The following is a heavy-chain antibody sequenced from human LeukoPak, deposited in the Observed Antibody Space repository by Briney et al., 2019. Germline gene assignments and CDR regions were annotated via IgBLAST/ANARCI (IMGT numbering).Heavy chain of an antibody. CDR2: IYYSGST. CDR1: GGSISSSSYY. Sequence: SETLSLTCTVSGGSISSSSYYWGWIRQPPGKGLEWIGSIYYSGSTYYNPSLKSRVTISVDTSKNQFSLKLSSVTAADTAVYYCARVIAAAGLWGTAPYYFDYWGQGTLVTVSS. J-gene: IGHJ4*02. CDR3: ARVIAAAGLWGTAPYYFDY. D-gene: IGHD6-13*01. V-gene: IGHV4-39*07.